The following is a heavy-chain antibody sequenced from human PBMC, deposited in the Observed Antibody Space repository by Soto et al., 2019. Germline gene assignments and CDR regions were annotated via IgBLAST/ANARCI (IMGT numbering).Heavy chain of an antibody. CDR2: ISVSDASI. J-gene: IGHJ4*02. CDR3: TRETVAGITGLDY. D-gene: IGHD1-20*01. CDR1: GFNVGAFA. V-gene: IGHV3-23*01. Sequence: EVQLLESGGDLVQPGGSLRLSCAASGFNVGAFAVNWVRQAPGKGMEWVSGISVSDASIYYADSVRGRFPISRDASENILYLQMNSLRVDDTALYYCTRETVAGITGLDYWGPGTLVTVSS.